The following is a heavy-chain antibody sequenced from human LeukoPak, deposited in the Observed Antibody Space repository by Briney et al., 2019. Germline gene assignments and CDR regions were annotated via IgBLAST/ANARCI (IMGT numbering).Heavy chain of an antibody. CDR2: ISSSSSYI. D-gene: IGHD4-17*01. CDR3: AREREDYGDYVRPFDY. CDR1: GFTFSSYS. V-gene: IGHV3-21*01. J-gene: IGHJ4*02. Sequence: GGSLRLSCAASGFTFSSYSMNWVRQAPGKGLEWVSSISSSSSYIYYADSVKGRFTISRDDAKNSLYLQMNSLRAEDTAVYYCAREREDYGDYVRPFDYWGQGTLVTVSS.